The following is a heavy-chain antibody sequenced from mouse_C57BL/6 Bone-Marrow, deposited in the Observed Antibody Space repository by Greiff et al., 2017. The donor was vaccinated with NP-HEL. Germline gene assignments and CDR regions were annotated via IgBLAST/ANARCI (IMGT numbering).Heavy chain of an antibody. J-gene: IGHJ1*03. CDR3: ARGDLLLRRGWCFDV. V-gene: IGHV1-4*01. CDR1: GYTFTSYT. CDR2: INPSSGYT. D-gene: IGHD1-1*01. Sequence: VMLVESGAELARPGASVKMSCKASGYTFTSYTMHCVKQRPGQGLEWIGYINPSSGYTKYNQKFKDKATLTADKSSSTAYMQLSSLTSEDSAVYYGARGDLLLRRGWCFDVWGTGTTVTVSS.